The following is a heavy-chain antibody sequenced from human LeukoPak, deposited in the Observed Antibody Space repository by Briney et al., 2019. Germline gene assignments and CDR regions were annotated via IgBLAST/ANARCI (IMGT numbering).Heavy chain of an antibody. CDR1: GFTFTTYW. CDR2: IKGDGSST. Sequence: GGSLRLSCAASGFTFTTYWLHWVRQVPGKGLVWVARIKGDGSSTRHADSMKGRFTISRDNAKNTLYLQMNSLRDEDTAVYYCARESGYSGYGWNWFDPWGQGTLVTVSS. J-gene: IGHJ5*02. D-gene: IGHD5-12*01. CDR3: ARESGYSGYGWNWFDP. V-gene: IGHV3-74*01.